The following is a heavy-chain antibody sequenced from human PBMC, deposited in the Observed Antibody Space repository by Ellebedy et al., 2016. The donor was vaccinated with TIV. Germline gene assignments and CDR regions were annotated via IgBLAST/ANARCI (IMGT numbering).Heavy chain of an antibody. CDR2: ISGDGSSA. D-gene: IGHD3-22*01. CDR3: AKGSSSGFNYDRVGFEY. Sequence: GGSLRLSCAASGFTFGSFAMHWVRQAPGKGLEWLSVISGDGSSAYLADSVKGRFTLTRDNSKKTLYLQMNRLRTEDTAVYYCAKGSSSGFNYDRVGFEYWGQGTLVTVSS. J-gene: IGHJ4*02. CDR1: GFTFGSFA. V-gene: IGHV3-23*01.